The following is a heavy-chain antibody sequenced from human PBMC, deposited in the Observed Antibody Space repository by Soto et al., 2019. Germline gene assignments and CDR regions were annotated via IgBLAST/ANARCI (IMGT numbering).Heavy chain of an antibody. CDR3: ARDRGGDFRYGMDV. J-gene: IGHJ6*02. Sequence: SSATFSCKASGFIISSYGLSCVRQAPGQGLEWMGWIAHNGNTNYGRNFQGRFTLTIDTSTGTAYMELRSLRSDDTAVYYCARDRGGDFRYGMDVWGQGTSVTVPS. D-gene: IGHD2-21*02. CDR1: GFIISSYG. V-gene: IGHV1-18*01. CDR2: IAHNGNT.